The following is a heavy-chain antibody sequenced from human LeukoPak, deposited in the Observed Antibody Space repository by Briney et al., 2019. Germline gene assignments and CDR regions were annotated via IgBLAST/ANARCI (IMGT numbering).Heavy chain of an antibody. J-gene: IGHJ6*02. CDR3: ARSYGPSGGMDV. V-gene: IGHV4-59*01. CDR2: IYYSGST. CDR1: GGSIISYY. D-gene: IGHD3-10*01. Sequence: SETLSLTCTVSGGSIISYYWSGIRQPPGKGLEWIGYIYYSGSTNYNPSLKSRVTISVDTSKNQFSLKLSSVTAADTAVYYCARSYGPSGGMDVWGQGTTVTVSS.